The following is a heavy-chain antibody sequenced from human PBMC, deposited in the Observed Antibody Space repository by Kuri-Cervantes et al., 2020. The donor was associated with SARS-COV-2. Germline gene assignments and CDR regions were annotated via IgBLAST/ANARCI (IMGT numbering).Heavy chain of an antibody. V-gene: IGHV4-39*01. CDR2: IYFSGST. J-gene: IGHJ4*02. Sequence: GSLRLSCSVSGGSISSSGHYWGWVRQPPGKGLEWIGSIYFSGSTYYTPSLKSRVTISVDTSKNQFSLKLTSVTAADTAIYYCARRRGAITGPGGYFDYWGQGALVTVSS. D-gene: IGHD1-1*01. CDR3: ARRRGAITGPGGYFDY. CDR1: GGSISSSGHY.